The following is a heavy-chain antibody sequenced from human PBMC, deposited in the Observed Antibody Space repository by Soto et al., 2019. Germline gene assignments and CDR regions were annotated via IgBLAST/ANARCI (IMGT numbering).Heavy chain of an antibody. CDR2: INPNSGGT. D-gene: IGHD3-10*01. V-gene: IGHV1-2*04. CDR1: GYTFTGYY. Sequence: QVQLVQSGAEVKKPGASVKVSCKASGYTFTGYYMHWARQAPGQGLEWMGWINPNSGGTNYAQKFQGWVTMTRDTSISTAYMELSRLRSDDTAVYYCARVLGHYGSGSFDPWGQGTLVTVSS. J-gene: IGHJ5*02. CDR3: ARVLGHYGSGSFDP.